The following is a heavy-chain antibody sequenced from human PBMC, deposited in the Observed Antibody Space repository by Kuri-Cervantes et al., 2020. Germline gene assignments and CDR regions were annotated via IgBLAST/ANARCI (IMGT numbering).Heavy chain of an antibody. J-gene: IGHJ4*02. V-gene: IGHV3-9*01. Sequence: GGSLRLSCAASGFTFDDYAMHWVRQAPGKGLEWVSGISWNSGSIGYADSVKGRFTISRDNAKNSLYLQMNSLGAEDTAVYYCAGDYYGSGSSSPYFDYWGQGTLVTVSS. CDR2: ISWNSGSI. CDR3: AGDYYGSGSSSPYFDY. CDR1: GFTFDDYA. D-gene: IGHD3-10*01.